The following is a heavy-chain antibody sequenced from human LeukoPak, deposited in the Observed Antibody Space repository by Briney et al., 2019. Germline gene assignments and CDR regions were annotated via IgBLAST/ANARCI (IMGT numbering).Heavy chain of an antibody. V-gene: IGHV3-23*01. D-gene: IGHD3-10*01. CDR1: GFTFSSYA. J-gene: IGHJ4*02. CDR2: ISGRGGST. CDR3: AKEELLWFGELLHYFDY. Sequence: SGGSLRLSYAASGFTFSSYAISWVPQPPGKGLEWVSAISGRGGSTYYADSVKGRFTISRDNSKNTLYLQMNSLRAEDTAVYYCAKEELLWFGELLHYFDYWGQGTLVTVSS.